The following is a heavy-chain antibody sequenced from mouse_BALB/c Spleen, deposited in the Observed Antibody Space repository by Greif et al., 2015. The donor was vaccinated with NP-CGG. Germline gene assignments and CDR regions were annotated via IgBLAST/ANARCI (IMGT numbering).Heavy chain of an antibody. CDR1: GYTFTSYW. CDR3: ARGDYRYDGFAY. D-gene: IGHD2-14*01. Sequence: QVQLKQSGAELVKPGASVKLSCKASGYTFTSYWMHWVKQRPGQGLEWIGEIDPSDSYTNYNQKFKGKATLTVDKSSSTAYMQLSSLTSEDSAVYYCARGDYRYDGFAYWGQGTLVTVSA. CDR2: IDPSDSYT. V-gene: IGHV1-69*02. J-gene: IGHJ3*01.